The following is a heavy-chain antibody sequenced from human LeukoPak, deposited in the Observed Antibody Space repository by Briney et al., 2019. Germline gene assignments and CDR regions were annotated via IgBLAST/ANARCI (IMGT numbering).Heavy chain of an antibody. V-gene: IGHV1-69*13. CDR3: ARGLQETLGWLKAFSAFDI. CDR1: GGTFSSYA. Sequence: SVKVSCKASGGTFSSYAISWVRQAPGQGLEWMGGIIPIFGTANYAQKFQGRVTITADESTSTAYMELSSLRSDDTAVYYCARGLQETLGWLKAFSAFDIWGQGTMVTVSS. J-gene: IGHJ3*02. D-gene: IGHD5-24*01. CDR2: IIPIFGTA.